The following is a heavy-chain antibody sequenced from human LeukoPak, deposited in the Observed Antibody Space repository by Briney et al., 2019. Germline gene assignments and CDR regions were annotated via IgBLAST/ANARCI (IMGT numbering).Heavy chain of an antibody. CDR2: IYYSGST. V-gene: IGHV4-39*01. J-gene: IGHJ5*02. Sequence: SETLSLTCTVSGGSISSSSYYWGWIRQPPGKGLEWIGSIYYSGSTYYNPSLKSRVTISVDTSKNQFSLKLSSVTAADTAVYYCASFAAGSGDWFDPWGQGTLVTVSS. CDR1: GGSISSSSYY. D-gene: IGHD6-13*01. CDR3: ASFAAGSGDWFDP.